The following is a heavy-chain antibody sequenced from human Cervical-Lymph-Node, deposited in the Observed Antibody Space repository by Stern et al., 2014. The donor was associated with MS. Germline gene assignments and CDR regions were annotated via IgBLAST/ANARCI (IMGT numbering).Heavy chain of an antibody. CDR1: GYSFTGFH. CDR3: AREIYGSSQTFDY. CDR2: VNPVSGGK. Sequence: MQLVESGTDVKKPGASVTVSCQASGYSFTGFHIHWLRQAPGQGLEWMGRVNPVSGGKNYAQRFQGSVPMTRDTSVSTAYRELSRLTSDDTAIYYCAREIYGSSQTFDYWGQGTLVTVSS. D-gene: IGHD6-13*01. J-gene: IGHJ4*02. V-gene: IGHV1-2*06.